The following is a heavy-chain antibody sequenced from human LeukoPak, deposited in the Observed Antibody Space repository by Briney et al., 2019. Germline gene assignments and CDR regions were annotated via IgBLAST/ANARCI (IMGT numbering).Heavy chain of an antibody. CDR3: ARTTYYYDSSGYFFIDY. Sequence: SGPTLVNPTQTLTLTCTFSGFSLSTSGMCVSWIRQPPGKALEWLARIDWDDDKYYSTSLKTRLTISKDTSKNQVVLTMTNMDPVDTATYYCARTTYYYDSSGYFFIDYWGQGTQVTVSS. J-gene: IGHJ4*02. CDR1: GFSLSTSGMC. CDR2: IDWDDDK. D-gene: IGHD3-22*01. V-gene: IGHV2-70*11.